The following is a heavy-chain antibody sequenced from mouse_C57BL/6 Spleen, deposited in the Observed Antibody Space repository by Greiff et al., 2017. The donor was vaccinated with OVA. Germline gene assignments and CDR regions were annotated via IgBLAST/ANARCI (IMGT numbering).Heavy chain of an antibody. CDR2: IDPSDSYT. D-gene: IGHD3-2*02. V-gene: IGHV1-50*01. Sequence: QVHVKQPGAELVKPGASVKLSRKASGYTFTSYWMQWVKQRPGQGLEWIGEIDPSDSYTNYNQKFKGKATLTVDTSSSTAYMQLSSLTSEDSAVYYCWVDSSGYIAYWGQGTLVTVSA. J-gene: IGHJ3*01. CDR3: WVDSSGYIAY. CDR1: GYTFTSYW.